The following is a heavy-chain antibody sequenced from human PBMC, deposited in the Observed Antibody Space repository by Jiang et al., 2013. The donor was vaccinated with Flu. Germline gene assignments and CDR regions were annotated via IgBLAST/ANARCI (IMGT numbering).Heavy chain of an antibody. CDR1: GFSLNNERMG. D-gene: IGHD6-13*01. CDR3: ARTQYSSSCDY. Sequence: NPTQTLTLMCTVSGFSLNNERMGVSWFRQPPGRALEWLAHIFSSAEKSYSTSLKNRLTISKDTSKSQVVLTMTNVDPVDTATYYCARTQYSSSCDYWGQGILVTVSS. J-gene: IGHJ4*02. CDR2: IFSSAEK. V-gene: IGHV2-26*01.